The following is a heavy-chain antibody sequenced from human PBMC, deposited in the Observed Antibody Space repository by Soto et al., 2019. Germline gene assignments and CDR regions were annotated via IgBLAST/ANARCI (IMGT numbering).Heavy chain of an antibody. CDR1: GYTFTEYF. Sequence: QVQLVQSGAEVKMPGASVRVSCEASGYTFTEYFLHWVRQAPGQGLEWMGWISPESGVTNIAPNFEGRVTMTADTAITTAYMQLSGIRYDDTAVYYCARATLIIRHITNLGEASPGVVEHWGQGTLVSVSS. V-gene: IGHV1-2*02. D-gene: IGHD3-3*01. CDR2: ISPESGVT. CDR3: ARATLIIRHITNLGEASPGVVEH. J-gene: IGHJ5*02.